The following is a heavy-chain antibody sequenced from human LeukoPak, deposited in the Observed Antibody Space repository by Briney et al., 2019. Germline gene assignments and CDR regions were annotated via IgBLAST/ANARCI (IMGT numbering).Heavy chain of an antibody. V-gene: IGHV1-46*01. D-gene: IGHD3-10*01. Sequence: GASVKVSCKASGYTFTSYYMHWVRQAPGQGLEWMGIINPSCGSTSYAHKFQGRVTMTRDTSTSTVHMVLSSLRSEDTAVYYCARGRDMVRGVKRQNHDAFDIWGQGTMVTVSS. CDR2: INPSCGST. CDR1: GYTFTSYY. CDR3: ARGRDMVRGVKRQNHDAFDI. J-gene: IGHJ3*02.